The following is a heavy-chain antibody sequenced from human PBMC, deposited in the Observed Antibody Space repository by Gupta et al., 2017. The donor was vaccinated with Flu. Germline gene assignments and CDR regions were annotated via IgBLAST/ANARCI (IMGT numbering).Heavy chain of an antibody. CDR1: GLTFSLYG. J-gene: IGHJ3*02. Sequence: GGSLRLSCAASGLTFSLYGMNWVCQAPGKGLEWVSVISASGSGTYYADSVKGRFTISRDNSKNTLNLQMNSLRTEDTAVYYCAKDLMTPEITSDAFDIWGQGTMVTVSS. CDR2: ISASGSGT. CDR3: AKDLMTPEITSDAFDI. V-gene: IGHV3-23*01. D-gene: IGHD4-17*01.